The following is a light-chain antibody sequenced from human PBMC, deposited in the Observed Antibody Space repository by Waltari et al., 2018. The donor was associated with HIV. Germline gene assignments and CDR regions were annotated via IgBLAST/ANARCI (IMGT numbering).Light chain of an antibody. J-gene: IGKJ1*01. Sequence: EVVMAQSPATLSVSPGERATLSCRASQSLSSNLAWYHQRPGQAPRLLIYGASTRATGILARFSGGGSGTEFTLTISSLQSEDFGVYYCQQYNNWPRTFGQGTKVEIQ. CDR1: QSLSSN. CDR2: GAS. V-gene: IGKV3-15*01. CDR3: QQYNNWPRT.